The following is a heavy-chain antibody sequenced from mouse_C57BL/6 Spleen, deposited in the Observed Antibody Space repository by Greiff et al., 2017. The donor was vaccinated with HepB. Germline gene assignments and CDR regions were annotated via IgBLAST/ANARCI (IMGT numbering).Heavy chain of an antibody. CDR1: GYTFTSYW. J-gene: IGHJ2*01. V-gene: IGHV1-53*01. CDR2: INPSNGGT. CDR3: ARLGGFTTVVEDY. Sequence: QVQLQQPGTELVKPGASVKLSCKASGYTFTSYWMHWVKQRPGQGLEWIGNINPSNGGTNYNEKFKSKATLTVDKSSSTAYMQLSSLTSEDSAVYFCARLGGFTTVVEDYWGQGTTLTVSS. D-gene: IGHD1-1*01.